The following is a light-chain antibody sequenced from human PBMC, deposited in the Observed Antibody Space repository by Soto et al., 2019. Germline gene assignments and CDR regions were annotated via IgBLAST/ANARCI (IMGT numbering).Light chain of an antibody. J-gene: IGKJ1*01. CDR2: GAS. CDR3: QQYNNWPRT. CDR1: QSISSN. Sequence: EILMTQSPATLSVSPWERVTLSCRASQSISSNLAWYQQKPGQAPRLLIYGASTRATGIPARFSGSGSGTEFTLSISSLQSEDFAVYYCQQYNNWPRTFGQGTKVDIK. V-gene: IGKV3-15*01.